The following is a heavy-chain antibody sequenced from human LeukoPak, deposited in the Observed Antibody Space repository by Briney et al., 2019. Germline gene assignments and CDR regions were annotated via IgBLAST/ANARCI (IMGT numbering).Heavy chain of an antibody. D-gene: IGHD2-15*01. CDR1: GYTFTGYY. J-gene: IGHJ4*02. CDR3: ARAYCSGGSCYSDY. V-gene: IGHV1-2*06. Sequence: ASVKVSCKASGYTFTGYYMHWVRQAPGQGLEWMGRINPNSGGTNYAQKFQGRVTMTRDTPISTAYMELSRLRSDDTAVYYCARAYCSGGSCYSDYWGQGTLVTVSS. CDR2: INPNSGGT.